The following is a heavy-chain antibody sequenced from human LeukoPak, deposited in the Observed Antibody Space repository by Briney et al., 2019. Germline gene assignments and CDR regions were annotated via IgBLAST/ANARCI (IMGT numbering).Heavy chain of an antibody. CDR3: ARDYNGLSY. J-gene: IGHJ4*02. CDR1: GFTFSSYW. Sequence: GGSLRLSCAASGFTFSSYWMDWVRQAPGKGLVWVSRINSDGSSTTYADSVKGRFTISSDNAKKTLYLQMNSLRVEDTAVYYCARDYNGLSYWGQGTLVTVSS. V-gene: IGHV3-74*01. CDR2: INSDGSST. D-gene: IGHD1-1*01.